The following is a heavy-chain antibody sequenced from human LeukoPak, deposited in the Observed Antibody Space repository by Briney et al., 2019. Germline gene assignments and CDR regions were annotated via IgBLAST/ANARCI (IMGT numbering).Heavy chain of an antibody. Sequence: SETLALTCTVSGVCMSSSIYYWGWIRQPPGKGLEWIGRIHYGGSTNYNPSLKSRVTISIDTSKNQFSLNLSSVTAADTAVYFCARLGLGLPFDYWGQGTLVTVSS. J-gene: IGHJ4*02. CDR1: GVCMSSSIYY. D-gene: IGHD6-19*01. CDR2: IHYGGST. CDR3: ARLGLGLPFDY. V-gene: IGHV4-39*01.